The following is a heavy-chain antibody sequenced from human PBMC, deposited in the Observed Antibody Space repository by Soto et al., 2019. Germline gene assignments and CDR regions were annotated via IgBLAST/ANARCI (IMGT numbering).Heavy chain of an antibody. CDR3: SRAFTDFWTGYRRQNYYSHMDV. CDR2: INPSGEIT. J-gene: IGHJ6*03. CDR1: GYIFTSYH. D-gene: IGHD3-3*01. Sequence: QVQLVQSGAELKKPGASVKISCRASGYIFTSYHMHWVRQAPGQGLEWMGSINPSGEITKYAQKYKGRVTLTRDVSTSTVYMELSSLTSEDSAVYYCSRAFTDFWTGYRRQNYYSHMDVWGEGTSVTVSS. V-gene: IGHV1-46*03.